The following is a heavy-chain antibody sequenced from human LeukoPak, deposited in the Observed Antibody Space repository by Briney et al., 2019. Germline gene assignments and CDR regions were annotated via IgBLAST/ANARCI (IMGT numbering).Heavy chain of an antibody. J-gene: IGHJ3*02. V-gene: IGHV4-4*02. CDR1: SGSISSGIW. CDR3: ARKPLTFDDFDM. Sequence: PSETLSLTCGVSSGSISSGIWWTWVRQPPGKGLEGIGEIYHSGSTNYNPSLRSQDPISFDKSKGHFSLKLSSVTAADPAIYYWARKPLTFDDFDMGGQGTMVT. CDR2: IYHSGST.